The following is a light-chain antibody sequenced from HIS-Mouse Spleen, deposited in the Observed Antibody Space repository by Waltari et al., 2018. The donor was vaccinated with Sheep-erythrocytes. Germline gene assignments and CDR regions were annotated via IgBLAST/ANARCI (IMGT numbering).Light chain of an antibody. CDR1: SSNLGSNY. Sequence: QSVLTQPPSASATPGQRVTISCSGSSSNLGSNYVYWYQQLPGTAPKLLIYRNNQRPSGVPDRFSGSKSGTSASLAISGLRSEDEADYYCAAWDDSLSGNWVFGGGTKLTVL. CDR2: RNN. J-gene: IGLJ3*02. V-gene: IGLV1-47*01. CDR3: AAWDDSLSGNWV.